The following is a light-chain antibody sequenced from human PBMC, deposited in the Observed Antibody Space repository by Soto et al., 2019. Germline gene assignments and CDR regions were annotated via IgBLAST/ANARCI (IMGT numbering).Light chain of an antibody. CDR3: QRYNNWLQYT. Sequence: EIVMTQSPATLSVSPGERATLSCRASQSVSSNLAWYQQKPGQAPRLLIYGASTRATGIPARFSGSGSGTEFTLTISSLQSEDFAVYYCQRYNNWLQYTFGQGTKLEIK. J-gene: IGKJ2*01. V-gene: IGKV3-15*01. CDR1: QSVSSN. CDR2: GAS.